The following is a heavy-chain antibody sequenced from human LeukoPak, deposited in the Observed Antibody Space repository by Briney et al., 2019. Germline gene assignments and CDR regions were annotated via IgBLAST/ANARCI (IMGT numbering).Heavy chain of an antibody. V-gene: IGHV4-61*08. Sequence: SETLSLTCTVSGGSISSGGYYWSWIRQHPGKGLEWIGYIYYSGSPNYNPSLKSRVTISVDTSKNEFSLKLSSVTAADTAVYYCARHGGSYSFDYWGQGTLVTVSP. CDR2: IYYSGSP. CDR1: GGSISSGGYY. CDR3: ARHGGSYSFDY. J-gene: IGHJ4*02. D-gene: IGHD1-26*01.